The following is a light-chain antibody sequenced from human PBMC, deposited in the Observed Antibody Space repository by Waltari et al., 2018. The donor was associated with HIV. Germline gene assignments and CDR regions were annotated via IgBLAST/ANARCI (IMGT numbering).Light chain of an antibody. V-gene: IGLV1-47*01. CDR2: RNK. CDR3: ATWDDSLSGSL. Sequence: QSVLTQPPSASGTPGQRVTISCSGSSSNLGRNYVYWYQPLPGTAPKRLIYRNKRRPSGVPGRFSCSKSGTSASLAISVLRSEDEADYYCATWDDSLSGSLFGGGTKLTVL. J-gene: IGLJ2*01. CDR1: SSNLGRNY.